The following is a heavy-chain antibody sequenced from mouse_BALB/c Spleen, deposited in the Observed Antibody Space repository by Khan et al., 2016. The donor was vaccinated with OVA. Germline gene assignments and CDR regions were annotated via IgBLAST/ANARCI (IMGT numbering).Heavy chain of an antibody. J-gene: IGHJ4*01. CDR3: ARDGLRGVAIDY. CDR2: IYPGDGST. D-gene: IGHD2-4*01. Sequence: ELVESGALVKISCKASGYTFTSYDINWVKQRPGQGLEWIGWIYPGDGSTKYNEKFKDKATLTADTSSSTAYMQPSRLTSENSGVYFCARDGLRGVAIDYWGQGTSVSVSA. V-gene: IGHV1S33*01. CDR1: GYTFTSYD.